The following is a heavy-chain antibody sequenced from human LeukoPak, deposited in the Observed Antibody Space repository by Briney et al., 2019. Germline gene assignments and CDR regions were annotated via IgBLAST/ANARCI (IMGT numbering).Heavy chain of an antibody. CDR1: GFTFSSYG. CDR2: IWYDGSNK. D-gene: IGHD3-22*01. J-gene: IGHJ4*02. V-gene: IGHV3-33*01. CDR3: ARDLGDYDSSGPRPGTD. Sequence: PGGSLRLSCAASGFTFSSYGMHWVRQAPGKGLEWVAVIWYDGSNKYYADSVKGRFTISRDNSKNTLYLQMNSLRAEDTAVYYCARDLGDYDSSGPRPGTDWGQGTLVTVSS.